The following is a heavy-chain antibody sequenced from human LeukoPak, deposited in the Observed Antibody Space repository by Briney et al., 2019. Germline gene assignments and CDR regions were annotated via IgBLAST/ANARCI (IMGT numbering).Heavy chain of an antibody. CDR1: GGSISSYY. CDR3: ARHGSGSYSFGMDV. D-gene: IGHD3-10*01. J-gene: IGHJ6*02. Sequence: SETLSLTCTVSGGSISSYYWSWIRQPPGKGLEWIGYIYYSGSTNYNPSLKSRVTISVDTSKNQFSLKLSSVTAADTAVYYCARHGSGSYSFGMDVWGQGTTVTVSS. V-gene: IGHV4-59*08. CDR2: IYYSGST.